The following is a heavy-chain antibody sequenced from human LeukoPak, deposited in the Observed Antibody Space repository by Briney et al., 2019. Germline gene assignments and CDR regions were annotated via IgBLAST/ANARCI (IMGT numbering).Heavy chain of an antibody. CDR3: ARLLLVGATADFDY. J-gene: IGHJ4*02. V-gene: IGHV4-34*01. CDR2: INHSGST. CDR1: GGSISSYY. D-gene: IGHD1-26*01. Sequence: PSETLSLTCTVSGGSISSYYWSWIRQPPGKGLEWIGEINHSGSTNYNPSLKSRVTISVDTSKNQFSLKLSSVTAADTAVYYCARLLLVGATADFDYWGQGTLVTVSS.